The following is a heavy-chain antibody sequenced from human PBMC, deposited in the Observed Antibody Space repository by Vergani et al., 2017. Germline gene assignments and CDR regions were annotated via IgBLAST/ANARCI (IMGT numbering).Heavy chain of an antibody. D-gene: IGHD3-10*01. CDR2: IYHSGST. CDR3: ARHLNGASGSYRDFDS. Sequence: QVQLQASGPGLVKPSETLSLTCTVSNDSVRNTFYYWGWIRQTPGKGLEWIGSIYHSGSTYYNPSLKSRVTMSVDTSRNQFSLKLTSVTAADTAVYYCARHLNGASGSYRDFDSWGQGTLVTFSS. CDR1: NDSVRNTFYY. J-gene: IGHJ4*02. V-gene: IGHV4-39*01.